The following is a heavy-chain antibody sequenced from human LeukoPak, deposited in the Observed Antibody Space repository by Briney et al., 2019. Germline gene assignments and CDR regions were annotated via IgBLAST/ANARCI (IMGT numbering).Heavy chain of an antibody. J-gene: IGHJ4*02. V-gene: IGHV4-34*01. CDR1: GGSLSGYY. CDR2: INHSGST. Sequence: SETLSLTCAVYGGSLSGYYWSWIRRPPGKGLEGIGEINHSGSTNYNPSLKSRVTISVDTSKNQFSLKLSSVTAADTAVYYCARDRSTDFWSGYYTNYFDYWGQGTLVTVSS. D-gene: IGHD3-3*01. CDR3: ARDRSTDFWSGYYTNYFDY.